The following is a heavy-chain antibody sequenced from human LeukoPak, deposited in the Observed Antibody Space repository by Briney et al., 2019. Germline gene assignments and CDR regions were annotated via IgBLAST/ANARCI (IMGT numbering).Heavy chain of an antibody. J-gene: IGHJ5*02. V-gene: IGHV4-4*07. Sequence: SETLSLTCTVSGGSISSYYWSWIRQPAGKGLEWIGRIYTSGSTNYNPSLKSRVTMSVDTSKNQFSLKLSSVTAADTAVYYCAREASSWYRNWLDPWGQGTLVTVSS. CDR1: GGSISSYY. D-gene: IGHD6-13*01. CDR3: AREASSWYRNWLDP. CDR2: IYTSGST.